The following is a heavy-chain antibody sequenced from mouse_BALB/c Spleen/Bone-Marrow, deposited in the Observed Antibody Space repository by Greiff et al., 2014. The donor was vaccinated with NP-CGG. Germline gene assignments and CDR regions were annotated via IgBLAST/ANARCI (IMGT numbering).Heavy chain of an antibody. J-gene: IGHJ4*01. Sequence: EVQLQQSGAELVKPGASVKLSCTASGFNIKDTFMHWMKQRPEQGLEWHGRIDPANGITKYDPKFQGKATITTDTSSNTACLQLSSLTSEDTAVYYCASSGNYEGGAMDYWGQGTSVTVSS. D-gene: IGHD2-1*01. CDR2: IDPANGIT. CDR1: GFNIKDTF. CDR3: ASSGNYEGGAMDY. V-gene: IGHV14-3*02.